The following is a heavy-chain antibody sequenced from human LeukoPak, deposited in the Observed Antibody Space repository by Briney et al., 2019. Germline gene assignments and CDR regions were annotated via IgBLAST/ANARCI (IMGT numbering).Heavy chain of an antibody. Sequence: GGSLRLSCAASGFTFSSYAMSWVRQAPGKGLDWVSAISGSGGSTYYADSVKGRFTISRDNSKNTLYLQMNSLRAEDTAVYFCAKAYGSGSYYGSYYYYGLDVWGQGTTVTVSS. CDR3: AKAYGSGSYYGSYYYYGLDV. CDR1: GFTFSSYA. J-gene: IGHJ6*02. V-gene: IGHV3-23*01. CDR2: ISGSGGST. D-gene: IGHD3-10*01.